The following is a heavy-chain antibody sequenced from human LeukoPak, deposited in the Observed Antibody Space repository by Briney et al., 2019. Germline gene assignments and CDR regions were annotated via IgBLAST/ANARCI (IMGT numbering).Heavy chain of an antibody. CDR2: IHVSGGT. CDR1: GASINSYY. J-gene: IGHJ6*03. Sequence: PSETLSHSCTVSGASINSYYWNWIRQSPGKGLEWIGYIHVSGGTSYDPSRKSRVTISIDTSKNQFSLKLSSVTAADTAVYYCAKGTSKVVTPNYYYYYSMDVWGKGTAVTVSS. CDR3: AKGTSKVVTPNYYYYYSMDV. V-gene: IGHV4-4*09. D-gene: IGHD4-23*01.